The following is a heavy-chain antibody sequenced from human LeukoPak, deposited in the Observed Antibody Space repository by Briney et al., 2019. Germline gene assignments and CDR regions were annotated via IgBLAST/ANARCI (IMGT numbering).Heavy chain of an antibody. J-gene: IGHJ3*02. D-gene: IGHD3-22*01. V-gene: IGHV1-46*01. CDR1: GYTFTSYY. Sequence: ASVKVSCKASGYTFTSYYMHWVRQAPGQGLEWMGIINPSGGSTSYAQKFQGRVTMTRETSTNTVYMELSSLRSEDTAVYYWARYSYDSAFDIWGQGTMVTVSS. CDR3: ARYSYDSAFDI. CDR2: INPSGGST.